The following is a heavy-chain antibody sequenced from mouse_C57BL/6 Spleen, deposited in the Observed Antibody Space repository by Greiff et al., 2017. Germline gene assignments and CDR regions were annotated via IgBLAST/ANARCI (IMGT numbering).Heavy chain of an antibody. CDR3: APYDYEGFAY. Sequence: EVQLQQSGAELVKTGASVKLSCTASGFNIKDYYMHWVKQRTEQGLEWIGRIDPEDGETTYAPKFQGKATITADTSSNTAYLQLSCLTSEDTAVYYCAPYDYEGFAYWGQGTLVTVSA. V-gene: IGHV14-2*01. CDR1: GFNIKDYY. CDR2: IDPEDGET. D-gene: IGHD2-4*01. J-gene: IGHJ3*01.